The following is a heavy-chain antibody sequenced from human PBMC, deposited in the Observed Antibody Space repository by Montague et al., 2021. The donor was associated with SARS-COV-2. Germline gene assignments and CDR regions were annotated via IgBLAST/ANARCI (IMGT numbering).Heavy chain of an antibody. CDR1: GFSLSTSGMC. J-gene: IGHJ6*02. V-gene: IGHV2-70*11. D-gene: IGHD3-9*01. CDR3: ARRTYDILTGYDYGMDV. Sequence: TLSLTCTFSGFSLSTSGMCVSWIRQPPGKALEWPARIDWDDDKYYSTSLKTRLTISEDTSKNQVVLTMTNMDPVDTATYYCARRTYDILTGYDYGMDVWGQGTTVTVSS. CDR2: IDWDDDK.